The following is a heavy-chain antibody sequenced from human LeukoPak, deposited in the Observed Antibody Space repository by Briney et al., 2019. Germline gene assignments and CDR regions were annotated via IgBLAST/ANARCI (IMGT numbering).Heavy chain of an antibody. CDR2: IGYDGRNK. Sequence: GGSLRLSCAASGFTFSSYGMHCVRQAPGKGLEWVAVIGYDGRNKYYADSVKGRFIISRDNSKNTLYLQMNILRAEDTAVYYCARDMEQWLVQDWYFDLWGRGTLVTVSS. CDR3: ARDMEQWLVQDWYFDL. V-gene: IGHV3-33*01. CDR1: GFTFSSYG. J-gene: IGHJ2*01. D-gene: IGHD6-19*01.